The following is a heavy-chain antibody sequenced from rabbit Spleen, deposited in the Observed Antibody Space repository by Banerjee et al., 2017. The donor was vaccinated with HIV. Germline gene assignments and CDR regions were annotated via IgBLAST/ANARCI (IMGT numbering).Heavy chain of an antibody. CDR2: IYGGTGGTT. D-gene: IGHD1-1*01. CDR1: GFSFSSKLY. Sequence: QEQLEASGGDLVKPEGSLTLTCTASGFSFSSKLYMCWVRQPPGKGLEWIGCIYGGTGGTTYYATWAKGRFTVSKTSSTTVTLQATSLTVADTATYFCARDYSGYSVFELWGPGTLVTVS. J-gene: IGHJ4*01. CDR3: ARDYSGYSVFEL. V-gene: IGHV1S45*01.